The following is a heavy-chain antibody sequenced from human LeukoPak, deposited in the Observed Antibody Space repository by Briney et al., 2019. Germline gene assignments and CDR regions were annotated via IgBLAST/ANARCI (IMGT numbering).Heavy chain of an antibody. Sequence: GRSLRLSCAVSGFTFSSYGMHWVRQAPGKGLEWVAVIWYDGSNKYYADSVKGRFTISRDNSKNTLYLQMNSLRAEDTAVYYCARELGYGHGFDYWGQGTLVTVSS. CDR3: ARELGYGHGFDY. D-gene: IGHD5-18*01. V-gene: IGHV3-33*01. J-gene: IGHJ4*02. CDR1: GFTFSSYG. CDR2: IWYDGSNK.